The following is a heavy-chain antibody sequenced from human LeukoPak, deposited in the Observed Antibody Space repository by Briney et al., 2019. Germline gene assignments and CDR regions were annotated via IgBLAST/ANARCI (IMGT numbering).Heavy chain of an antibody. V-gene: IGHV3-15*07. CDR3: STLTSRGLSDS. D-gene: IGHD1-20*01. J-gene: IGHJ4*02. CDR1: GFTFTNAW. Sequence: PGGSLRLSCAASGFTFTNAWMNWVRQAPGKGLEWVGRIKSKADGETVDYAAPVKGRFTFSRDDSKNMLYLQMNSLKSEDTAVYYCSTLTSRGLSDSWGQGTLVTVSS. CDR2: IKSKADGETV.